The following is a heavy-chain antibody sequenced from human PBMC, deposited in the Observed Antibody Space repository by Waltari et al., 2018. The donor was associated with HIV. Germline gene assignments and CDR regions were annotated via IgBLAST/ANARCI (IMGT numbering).Heavy chain of an antibody. Sequence: QVQLVESGGGVVQPGRSLMLSCAASGFPFSDLGMHWVRQAPGKGLEWVATTSFDGGNTYYADSVKGRFTISRDNSKNTLYLQMNSLRPDDTAVFYCAKDRLRGSSSSFDYWGHGTLVTVSS. CDR1: GFPFSDLG. D-gene: IGHD2-15*01. V-gene: IGHV3-30*18. CDR3: AKDRLRGSSSSFDY. J-gene: IGHJ4*01. CDR2: TSFDGGNT.